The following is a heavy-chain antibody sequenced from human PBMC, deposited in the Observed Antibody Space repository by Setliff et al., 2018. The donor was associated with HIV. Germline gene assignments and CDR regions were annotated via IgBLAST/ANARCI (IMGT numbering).Heavy chain of an antibody. Sequence: SETLSLTCTVSGGSISSGDYYWGWIRQPPGKGLEWIGYIYYSGSTYYNPSLKSRVTISVDTSKNQFSLKLSSVTAADTAVYYCARGGCSSTSCYNYYYYGMDVWGQGTTVTVSS. D-gene: IGHD2-2*01. CDR1: GGSISSGDYY. V-gene: IGHV4-30-4*08. J-gene: IGHJ6*02. CDR3: ARGGCSSTSCYNYYYYGMDV. CDR2: IYYSGST.